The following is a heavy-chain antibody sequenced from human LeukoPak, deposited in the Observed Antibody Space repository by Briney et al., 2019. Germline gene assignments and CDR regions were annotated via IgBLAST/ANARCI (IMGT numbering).Heavy chain of an antibody. CDR1: GDSISSSHW. Sequence: SETLSLTCAVSGDSISSSHWWSWVRQPPGKGLEWIGEIYHSGSTNYNPSLKSRVTISGDRSKNQFSLKLSSVTAADTAVYYCARGSGRFGEYFDYWGQGTLVTVSS. CDR2: IYHSGST. D-gene: IGHD3-10*01. CDR3: ARGSGRFGEYFDY. V-gene: IGHV4-4*02. J-gene: IGHJ4*02.